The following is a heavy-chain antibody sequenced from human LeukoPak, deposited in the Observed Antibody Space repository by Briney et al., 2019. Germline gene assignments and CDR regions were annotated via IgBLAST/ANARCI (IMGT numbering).Heavy chain of an antibody. D-gene: IGHD2-15*01. J-gene: IGHJ4*02. CDR2: ISGSGGST. CDR1: GFTFSSDA. V-gene: IGHV3-23*01. CDR3: AKDRGRTWVQVAN. Sequence: GGSLRLSCIGTGFTFSSDAMGWVHQAPGKGLEFVSGISGSGGSTYYADSVKGRFTISRDNTKNTLYLQMNSLRVEDTAVYYCAKDRGRTWVQVANWGQGTLVTVSS.